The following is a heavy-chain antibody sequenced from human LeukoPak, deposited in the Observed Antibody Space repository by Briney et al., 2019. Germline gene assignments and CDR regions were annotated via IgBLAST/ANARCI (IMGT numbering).Heavy chain of an antibody. CDR3: ARDRGKLRYLDL. Sequence: PGRSLRLSCVASGFAFNTQAMHWVRQAPGKGLEWLAVMSLDGSSIYYADSVKGRFTISRDNSKNTLYLQMSSLRVEDTAVYYCARDRGKLRYLDLWGQGAPLTVSP. V-gene: IGHV3-30*15. CDR1: GFAFNTQA. D-gene: IGHD3-9*01. J-gene: IGHJ4*02. CDR2: MSLDGSSI.